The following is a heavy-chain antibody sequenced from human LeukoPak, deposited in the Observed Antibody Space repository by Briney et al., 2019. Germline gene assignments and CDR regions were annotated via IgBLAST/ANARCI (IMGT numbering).Heavy chain of an antibody. D-gene: IGHD2-21*01. CDR1: GFTFSSYS. CDR2: ISSSSSTI. J-gene: IGHJ4*02. V-gene: IGHV3-48*02. Sequence: GVLRLSCAASGFTFSSYSMNWVRRAPGKGLEWVSYISSSSSTIYYADSVKGRFTISRDNAKYSLYLQMNSLRDEDTAVYYCASGLASARNYWGQGTLVTVSS. CDR3: ASGLASARNY.